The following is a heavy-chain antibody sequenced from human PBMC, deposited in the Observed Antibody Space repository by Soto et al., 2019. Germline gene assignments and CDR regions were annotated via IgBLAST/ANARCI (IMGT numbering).Heavy chain of an antibody. V-gene: IGHV3-66*01. D-gene: IGHD3-22*01. Sequence: EVQLVESGGGLVQPGGSLRLSCAASGFTVSSNYMSWVRQAPGKGLEWVSVIYSGGSTYYADSVKGRFTISRDNSKNTLYLQMNSLRAEDTAVYCCAREAYYYDSSGYYAQYFQHWGQGTLVTVSS. CDR1: GFTVSSNY. CDR2: IYSGGST. CDR3: AREAYYYDSSGYYAQYFQH. J-gene: IGHJ1*01.